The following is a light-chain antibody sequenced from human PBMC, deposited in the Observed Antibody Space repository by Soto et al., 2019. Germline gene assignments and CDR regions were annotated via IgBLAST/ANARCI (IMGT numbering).Light chain of an antibody. CDR3: QQYGSSPWT. Sequence: EIVLTQSPGTLSLSPGERATLSCRASQSVSSNYLAWYQQKPGQTPRLLIYGASSRATGIPDRFSGSGSATDFTFTISRLESEDFAVFYCQQYGSSPWTFGQGTKVEIK. V-gene: IGKV3-20*01. J-gene: IGKJ1*01. CDR2: GAS. CDR1: QSVSSNY.